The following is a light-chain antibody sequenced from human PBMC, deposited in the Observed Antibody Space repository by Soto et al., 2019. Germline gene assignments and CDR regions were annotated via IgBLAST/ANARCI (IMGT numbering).Light chain of an antibody. V-gene: IGKV1-13*02. Sequence: AIPLTQSPSSLSASVGDRVTITCRASQGISSALAWYQQKPGKAPKLLIYDASSLESGVQSRFSGSGSGTDFTLTISSLQPEDFATYYCQQFNSYPYTFGQGTKLEIK. CDR3: QQFNSYPYT. CDR1: QGISSA. CDR2: DAS. J-gene: IGKJ2*01.